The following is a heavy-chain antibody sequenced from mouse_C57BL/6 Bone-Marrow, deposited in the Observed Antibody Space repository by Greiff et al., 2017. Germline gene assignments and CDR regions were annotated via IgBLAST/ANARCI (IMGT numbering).Heavy chain of an antibody. CDR3: ASGQLRLRPFFAY. J-gene: IGHJ3*01. CDR1: GYTFTSYG. CDR2: ICPRSGNT. D-gene: IGHD3-2*02. V-gene: IGHV1-81*01. Sequence: VNVVESGAELARPGASVKLSCKASGYTFTSYGISWVKQRTGQGLEWIGEICPRSGNTYYNEKFKGKATLTADKSSSTAYMELRSLTSEDSAVYFCASGQLRLRPFFAYWGQGTLVTVSA.